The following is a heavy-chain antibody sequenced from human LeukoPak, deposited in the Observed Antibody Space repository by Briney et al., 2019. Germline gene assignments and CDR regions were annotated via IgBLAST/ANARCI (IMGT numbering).Heavy chain of an antibody. V-gene: IGHV3-23*01. CDR3: AKDVAVAGSFR. J-gene: IGHJ4*02. CDR2: INGRGRST. Sequence: GSLRLSCAASGFTFTDYAMSWVRQAPGEGVEGVSTINGRGRSTYYADSVKGRFTVSRDNSKNTLYLQMNSLRAEDTAVYYCAKDVAVAGSFRWGQGTLVTVSS. D-gene: IGHD6-19*01. CDR1: GFTFTDYA.